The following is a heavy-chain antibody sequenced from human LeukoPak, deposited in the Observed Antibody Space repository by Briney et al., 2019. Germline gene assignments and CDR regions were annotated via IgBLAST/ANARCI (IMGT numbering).Heavy chain of an antibody. CDR2: MNPNSGNT. V-gene: IGHV1-8*01. CDR1: GYTFTSYD. CDR3: ARGLGIPGVYPDLRF. Sequence: GASVKVSCKAAGYTFTSYDRNWVRQATGQGLEWMGWMNPNSGNTGYAQKFQGRVTMTRDTSISTAYMELSSPRSEDTAVYYCARGLGIPGVYPDLRFWGQGTLVTVSS. D-gene: IGHD5/OR15-5a*01. J-gene: IGHJ4*02.